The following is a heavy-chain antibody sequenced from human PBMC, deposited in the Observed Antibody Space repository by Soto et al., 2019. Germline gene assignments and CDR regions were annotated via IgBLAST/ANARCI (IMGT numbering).Heavy chain of an antibody. CDR2: ISGSGGST. CDR3: AKSVLLWFGELLSTFDY. Sequence: EVQLLESGGGLVQPGGSLRLSCAASGFTFSSYAMSWVRQAPGKGLEWVSAISGSGGSTYYADSVKGRFTISRDNSKNTLYLQMNRLRADDTAVYYCAKSVLLWFGELLSTFDYWGQGTLVTVSS. D-gene: IGHD3-10*01. CDR1: GFTFSSYA. V-gene: IGHV3-23*01. J-gene: IGHJ4*02.